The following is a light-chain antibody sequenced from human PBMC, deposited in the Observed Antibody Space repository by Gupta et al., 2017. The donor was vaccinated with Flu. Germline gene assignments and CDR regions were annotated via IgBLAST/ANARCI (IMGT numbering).Light chain of an antibody. V-gene: IGKV3D-20*01. CDR1: QSVSSNL. Sequence: TLSWSPGERATLACGASQSVSSNLLAWYQQKPGLAPRLIIYDAFNRTAGTPDRFSGSGSGTDFTLTISRLEPEDFAVYYCQQYVGSPPWTFGQGTKLEI. CDR2: DAF. CDR3: QQYVGSPPWT. J-gene: IGKJ2*02.